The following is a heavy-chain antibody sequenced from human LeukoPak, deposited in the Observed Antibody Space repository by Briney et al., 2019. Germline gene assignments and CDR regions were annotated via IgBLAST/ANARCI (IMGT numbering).Heavy chain of an antibody. CDR3: ARVGQQQLNFDY. V-gene: IGHV3-23*01. D-gene: IGHD6-13*01. CDR1: GFTFSSYA. Sequence: PGGSLRLSCAASGFTFSSYAMSWVRQAPGKGLEWLSSISGSGGGTYYADSVKGRFTISRDNSKNTLYLQMNSLRAEDTAVYYCARVGQQQLNFDYWGQGTLVTVSS. J-gene: IGHJ4*02. CDR2: ISGSGGGT.